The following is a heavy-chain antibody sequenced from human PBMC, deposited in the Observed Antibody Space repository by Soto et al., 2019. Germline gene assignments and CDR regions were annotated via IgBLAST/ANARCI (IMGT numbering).Heavy chain of an antibody. V-gene: IGHV1-46*01. J-gene: IGHJ4*02. CDR3: ARDKRDLRFLEWSYYFDY. CDR1: GYTFTTYY. CDR2: INPSGGST. D-gene: IGHD3-3*01. Sequence: ASVKVSCKASGYTFTTYYMHWVRQAPGQGLEWMGIINPSGGSTSYAQKFQGRVTMTRDTSTSTVYMELSSLRSEDTAVYYCARDKRDLRFLEWSYYFDYWGQGTLVTVS.